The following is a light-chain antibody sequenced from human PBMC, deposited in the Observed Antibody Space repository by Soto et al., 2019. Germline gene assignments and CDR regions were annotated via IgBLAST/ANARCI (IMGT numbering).Light chain of an antibody. CDR1: QSVSNN. Sequence: ILMPPSPATLSVSPGDRATLSCRASQSVSNNLAWYQQKPGQSPRLLIYDASTRATSILARCSGSGSGTEVSLTISGLQSEDFAVYYCQQYNNWPPWTFGQGTKVEIK. CDR3: QQYNNWPPWT. J-gene: IGKJ1*01. CDR2: DAS. V-gene: IGKV3-15*01.